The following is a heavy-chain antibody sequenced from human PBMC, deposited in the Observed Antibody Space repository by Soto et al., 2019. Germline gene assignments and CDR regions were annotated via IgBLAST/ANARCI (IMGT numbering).Heavy chain of an antibody. CDR3: TRSGIAVHNNYLDY. D-gene: IGHD6-19*01. CDR2: IRSKAKGGTP. Sequence: GSLRISCTCSVFTFGDFAMTWVRQAPGKGLEWLGFIRSKAKGGTPEYAASVEGRFTISRDDSKSIAYLQMNSLKTDETAVYYCTRSGIAVHNNYLDYWGRGNLVTVSS. V-gene: IGHV3-49*04. J-gene: IGHJ4*02. CDR1: VFTFGDFA.